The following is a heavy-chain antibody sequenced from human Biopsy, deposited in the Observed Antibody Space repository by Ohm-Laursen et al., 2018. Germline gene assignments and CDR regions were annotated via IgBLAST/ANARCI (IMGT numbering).Heavy chain of an antibody. J-gene: IGHJ5*02. Sequence: SDTLSLTCGVYGGSFSDDYWTWIRQPPGKGLEWIGEINHGGTTKYYNPSLRSRASISRDTSKNQFSLQVNSVTAADTAVYYCARTPRDSFWSGSYKRGLGFDPWGQGTLVIVSS. D-gene: IGHD3-3*01. CDR3: ARTPRDSFWSGSYKRGLGFDP. CDR2: INHGGTT. CDR1: GGSFSDDY. V-gene: IGHV4-34*01.